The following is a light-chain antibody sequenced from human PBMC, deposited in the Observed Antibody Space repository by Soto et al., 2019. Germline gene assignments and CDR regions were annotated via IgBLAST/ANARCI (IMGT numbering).Light chain of an antibody. Sequence: EIVLTQSPATLSLSPGERATLSCRASQSVSSYLAWYQQKPGQAPRLLIYDASNRATGIPARFSGSGSGTDFTLTIGALHPEDVATYYCQNYNSAPITFGQGTRLEI. CDR1: QSVSSY. V-gene: IGKV3-11*01. J-gene: IGKJ5*01. CDR3: QNYNSAPIT. CDR2: DAS.